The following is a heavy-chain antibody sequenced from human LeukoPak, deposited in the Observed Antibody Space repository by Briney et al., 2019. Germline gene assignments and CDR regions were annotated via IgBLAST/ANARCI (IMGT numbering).Heavy chain of an antibody. J-gene: IGHJ4*02. Sequence: GGSLRLSCTGSGFSFSSFWMHWVRQAPGKGLEWVANINQDGTESYYADSVKGRFTISRDNAKNSLYLQMTSLRAEDTAVYHCGRDLGGRSGYWGQGTLVTVSS. CDR2: INQDGTES. CDR1: GFSFSSFW. CDR3: GRDLGGRSGY. V-gene: IGHV3-7*03. D-gene: IGHD1-26*01.